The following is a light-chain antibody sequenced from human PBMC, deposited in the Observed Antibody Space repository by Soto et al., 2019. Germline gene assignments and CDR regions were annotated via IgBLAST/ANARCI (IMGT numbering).Light chain of an antibody. CDR1: QGMSSS. CDR2: AVS. V-gene: IGKV1-9*01. Sequence: DIQLTQSPPFLSASVGDRVTVSCRASQGMSSSLAWYQQKPGKAPKLLIYAVSTLQSGVPSRFSGSGSGTEFTLTISSLQPEDFATDFCHQLYTFGGGTNVEVE. CDR3: HQLYT. J-gene: IGKJ4*01.